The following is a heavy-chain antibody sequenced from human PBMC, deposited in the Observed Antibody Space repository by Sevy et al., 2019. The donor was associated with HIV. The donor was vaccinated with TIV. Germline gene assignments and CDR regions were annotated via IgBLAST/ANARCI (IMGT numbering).Heavy chain of an antibody. D-gene: IGHD1-20*01. CDR2: ISGSGGYT. J-gene: IGHJ4*02. Sequence: GGSLRLSCVASGVIFNSNAMSWVRQAPGKGLEWVSTISGSGGYTYYADSVEGRFTISRDNSRNTVYLEMNSLRAEDTAVYYCTNRGVVIITGFEYWGQGTLVTVSS. V-gene: IGHV3-23*01. CDR1: GVIFNSNA. CDR3: TNRGVVIITGFEY.